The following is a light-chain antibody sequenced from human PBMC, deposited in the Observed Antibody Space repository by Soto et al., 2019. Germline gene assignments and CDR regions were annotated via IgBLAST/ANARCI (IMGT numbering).Light chain of an antibody. CDR1: SSVVGGYNY. V-gene: IGLV2-8*01. CDR3: ASYAGTKLFV. J-gene: IGLJ1*01. Sequence: QSALTQPPSASGSPGQSLTISCTGTSSVVGGYNYVSWYQQRPGKAPKLVIYEVTKRPSGVPDRFSGSKSGSTASLTVSGLQADDEAEYYFASYAGTKLFVFGSGTKVTVL. CDR2: EVT.